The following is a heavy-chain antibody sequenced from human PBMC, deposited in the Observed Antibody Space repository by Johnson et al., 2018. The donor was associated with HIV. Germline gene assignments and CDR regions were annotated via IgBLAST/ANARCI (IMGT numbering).Heavy chain of an antibody. CDR1: GFTFSSYA. V-gene: IGHV3-23*04. Sequence: VQLVESGGGLVQPGGSLRLSCAASGFTFSSYAMSWVRQAPGKGLEWVSAISGSGGSTYYAASVKGRFTISRDDSKSIAYLQMNSLKTEDAAVYYCTRERGYTYGFNDAFDIWGQGTMVTVSS. D-gene: IGHD5-18*01. CDR3: TRERGYTYGFNDAFDI. J-gene: IGHJ3*02. CDR2: ISGSGGST.